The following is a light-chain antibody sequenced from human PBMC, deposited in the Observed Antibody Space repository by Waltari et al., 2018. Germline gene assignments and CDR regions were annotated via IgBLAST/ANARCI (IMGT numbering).Light chain of an antibody. Sequence: DIQMTQSPSSLSASVRDRVTITCRASQSISSYLNLYQQKPGKAPKLLIYAASSLQSGVPSRFSGSGSGTDFTLTISSLQPEDFATYYCQQSYSTPFTFGPGTKVDIK. CDR1: QSISSY. V-gene: IGKV1-39*01. CDR3: QQSYSTPFT. CDR2: AAS. J-gene: IGKJ3*01.